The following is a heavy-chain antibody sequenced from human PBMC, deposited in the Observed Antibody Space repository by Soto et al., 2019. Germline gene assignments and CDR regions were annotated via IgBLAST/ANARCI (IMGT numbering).Heavy chain of an antibody. D-gene: IGHD6-13*01. CDR3: ARSALGVAAAGINYYGMDV. V-gene: IGHV5-51*01. CDR2: IYPGDSDT. Sequence: ESRKISCKGSGYRFTSYWIGCVRQMPGNGLEWMGIIYPGDSDTRYSPSFQGQVTISADKSISTAYLQWRSLKASDTAMYYCARSALGVAAAGINYYGMDVWGQGTTVTVSS. J-gene: IGHJ6*02. CDR1: GYRFTSYW.